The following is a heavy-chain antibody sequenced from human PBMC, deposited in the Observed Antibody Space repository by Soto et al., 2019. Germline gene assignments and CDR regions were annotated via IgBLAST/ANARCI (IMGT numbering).Heavy chain of an antibody. V-gene: IGHV3-23*01. CDR2: ISGSGGST. CDR3: AKDPVLDSSSSSI. D-gene: IGHD6-6*01. Sequence: GGSLRLSCAASGFTFSSYAMSWVRQAPGKGLEWVSAISGSGGSTYYVDSVKGRFTISRDNSKNTLYLPMNSLRAQDTAVYYCAKDPVLDSSSSSIWGQGTLVTVSS. J-gene: IGHJ4*02. CDR1: GFTFSSYA.